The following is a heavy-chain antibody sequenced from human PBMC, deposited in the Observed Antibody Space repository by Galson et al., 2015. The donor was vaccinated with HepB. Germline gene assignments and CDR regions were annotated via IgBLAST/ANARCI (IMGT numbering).Heavy chain of an antibody. CDR2: INPNSGGT. V-gene: IGHV1-2*04. CDR1: GYTFTDYY. J-gene: IGHJ6*02. D-gene: IGHD2-2*02. Sequence: SVKVSCKAPGYTFTDYYMHWVRQAPGQGLEWMGWINPNSGGTNYAQKFQGWVTMTRDTSISTAYMELSRLRSDDTAVYYCGGDYCSSTSCYNYYYYGMDVWGQGTTVTVSS. CDR3: GGDYCSSTSCYNYYYYGMDV.